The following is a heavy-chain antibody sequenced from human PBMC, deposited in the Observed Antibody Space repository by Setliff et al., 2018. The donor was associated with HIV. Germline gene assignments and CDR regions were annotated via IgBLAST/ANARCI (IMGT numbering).Heavy chain of an antibody. J-gene: IGHJ4*01. CDR3: ARSPGVDTNMAFDL. V-gene: IGHV4-4*08. CDR2: IYSSGSA. CDR1: GGSIINNF. Sequence: PLETLSLTCTVSGGSIINNFWGWIRLPPGKGLEWIGHIYSSGSAKYNPSLKSRVTMSVDASKSQVSLRLTSVTAADAAVYFCARSPGVDTNMAFDLWGQGSLVTVSS. D-gene: IGHD5-18*01.